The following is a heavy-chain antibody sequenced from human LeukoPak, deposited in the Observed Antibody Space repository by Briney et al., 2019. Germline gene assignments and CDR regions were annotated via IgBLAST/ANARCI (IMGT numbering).Heavy chain of an antibody. V-gene: IGHV3-74*01. D-gene: IGHD3-10*01. CDR1: GFTFRSYW. J-gene: IGHJ4*02. CDR2: INNDGSST. Sequence: GGSLRLSCAASGFTFRSYWMHWVRRAPGKGLVWVSRINNDGSSTIYADSVRGRFTISRDNAKNTLYLQMNGLRAEDTSVYFCARSSYPYYFDYWGQGALVTVSS. CDR3: ARSSYPYYFDY.